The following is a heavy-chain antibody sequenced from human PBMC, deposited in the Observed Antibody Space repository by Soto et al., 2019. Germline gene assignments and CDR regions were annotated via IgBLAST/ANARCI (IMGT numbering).Heavy chain of an antibody. CDR1: GGSISSGGYY. V-gene: IGHV4-31*03. CDR2: IYYSGST. D-gene: IGHD6-6*01. J-gene: IGHJ4*02. CDR3: ARNEYSSSQPNPRD. Sequence: ASETLSLTCTVSGGSISSGGYYWSWIRQHPGKGLEWNGYIYYSGSTYYNPSLKSRVTISVDTSKNQFSLKLSSVTAADTAVYYCARNEYSSSQPNPRDWGQGTLVTVSS.